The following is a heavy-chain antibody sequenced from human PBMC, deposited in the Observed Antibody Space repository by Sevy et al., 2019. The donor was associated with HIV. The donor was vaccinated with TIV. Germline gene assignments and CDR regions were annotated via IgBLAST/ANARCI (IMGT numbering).Heavy chain of an antibody. J-gene: IGHJ4*02. CDR3: ARDHNFVLDY. Sequence: SQTLSLTCAISGDTVSSDSAAWNWIRQSPARGLERLGRAYYRSTWHKDYATSLNSRMTINPDTSKNQFSLQLNSVTPDDTAVYFFARDHNFVLDYWGQGILVTVSS. CDR1: GDTVSSDSAA. CDR2: AYYRSTWHK. D-gene: IGHD1-20*01. V-gene: IGHV6-1*01.